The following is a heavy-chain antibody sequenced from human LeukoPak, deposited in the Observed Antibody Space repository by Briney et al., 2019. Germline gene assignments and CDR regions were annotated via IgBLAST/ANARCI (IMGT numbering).Heavy chain of an antibody. CDR3: AKDFDSGYEVDY. CDR2: ISYDGSNK. D-gene: IGHD5-12*01. Sequence: GRSLRLSCAASGFTFSSYGMHWVRQAPGKGLEWVAVISYDGSNKYYADSVKGRFTISRDNSKNTLYLQMSSLRAEDTAVYYCAKDFDSGYEVDYWGQGTLVTVSS. J-gene: IGHJ4*02. CDR1: GFTFSSYG. V-gene: IGHV3-30*18.